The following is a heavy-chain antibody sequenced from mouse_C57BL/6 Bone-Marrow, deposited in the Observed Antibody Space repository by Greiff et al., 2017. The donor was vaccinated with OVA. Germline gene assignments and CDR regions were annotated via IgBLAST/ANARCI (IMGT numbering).Heavy chain of an antibody. D-gene: IGHD2-4*01. V-gene: IGHV5-6*01. CDR3: ARDYDYDGYYAMDY. CDR1: GFTFSSYG. Sequence: EVKLVESGGDLVKPGGSLKLSCAASGFTFSSYGMSWVRQTPDKRLEWVATISSGGSYTYYPDSVKGRFTISRDNAKHTLYRQMSSLKSEDTAMYYCARDYDYDGYYAMDYWGQGTSVTVSS. CDR2: ISSGGSYT. J-gene: IGHJ4*01.